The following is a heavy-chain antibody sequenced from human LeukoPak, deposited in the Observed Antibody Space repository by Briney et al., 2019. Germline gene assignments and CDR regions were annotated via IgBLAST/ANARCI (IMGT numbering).Heavy chain of an antibody. CDR1: GHTFGDHY. J-gene: IGHJ5*02. CDR3: ARVLLRTGIPEGFDP. Sequence: ASVKVSCKASGHTFGDHYMHWVRQALGQGLEWMGWINPNSGGTKYAQRFQGRVTMTRDTSISTACMELRRLRSDDTAVYYCARVLLRTGIPEGFDPWGQGTLVTVSS. D-gene: IGHD1-14*01. CDR2: INPNSGGT. V-gene: IGHV1-2*02.